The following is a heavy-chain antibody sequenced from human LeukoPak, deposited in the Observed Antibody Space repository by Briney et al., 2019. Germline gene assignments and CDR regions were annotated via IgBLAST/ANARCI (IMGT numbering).Heavy chain of an antibody. CDR1: GFTFSSYA. CDR3: AKGGYDSSGYYLDYFDY. V-gene: IGHV3-23*01. J-gene: IGHJ4*02. CDR2: ISGSGGST. Sequence: GGPLRLSCAASGFTFSSYAMSWVRQAPGKGLEWVSAISGSGGSTCYADSVKGRFTISRDNSKNTLYLQMNSLRAEDTAVYYCAKGGYDSSGYYLDYFDYWGQGTLVTVSS. D-gene: IGHD3-22*01.